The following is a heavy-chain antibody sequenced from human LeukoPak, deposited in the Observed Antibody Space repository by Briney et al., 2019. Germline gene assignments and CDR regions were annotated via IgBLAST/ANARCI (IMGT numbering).Heavy chain of an antibody. CDR1: GFTFSSYT. CDR3: ARGQGLQLKSGSDY. Sequence: GGSLRLSCAASGFTFSSYTMNWVRQAPGKGLEWVSSISSSSNYIYYADSVKGRFTISRDDAKNSLFLQMNSPIAEDTAVYYCARGQGLQLKSGSDYWGQGTLVTVSS. CDR2: ISSSSNYI. V-gene: IGHV3-21*01. D-gene: IGHD5-24*01. J-gene: IGHJ4*02.